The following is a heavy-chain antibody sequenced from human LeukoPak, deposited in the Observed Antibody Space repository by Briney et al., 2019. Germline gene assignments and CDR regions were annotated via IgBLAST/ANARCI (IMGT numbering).Heavy chain of an antibody. Sequence: GGSLRLSCAASGFTFSSYATHWVRQAPGKGLEWVAVISYDGSNKYYADSVKGRFTISRDNSKNTLYLQMNSLRAEDTAVYYCAGGTFDYWGQGTLVTVSS. CDR2: ISYDGSNK. J-gene: IGHJ4*02. CDR3: AGGTFDY. D-gene: IGHD3-16*01. CDR1: GFTFSSYA. V-gene: IGHV3-30-3*01.